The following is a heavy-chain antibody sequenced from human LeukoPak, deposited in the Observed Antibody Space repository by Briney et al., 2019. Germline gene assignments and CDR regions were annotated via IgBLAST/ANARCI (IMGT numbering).Heavy chain of an antibody. CDR2: ITGSGGST. D-gene: IGHD1-26*01. V-gene: IGHV3-23*01. CDR3: ARVVKELASRYFDY. J-gene: IGHJ4*02. CDR1: GFTFSSYA. Sequence: GGSLRLSCAASGFTFSSYAMSWVRQAPGKGLEWVSGITGSGGSTYYADSVKGRFTVSRDNAKNSLYLQMNSLRVEDTAVYYCARVVKELASRYFDYWGQGTLVTVSS.